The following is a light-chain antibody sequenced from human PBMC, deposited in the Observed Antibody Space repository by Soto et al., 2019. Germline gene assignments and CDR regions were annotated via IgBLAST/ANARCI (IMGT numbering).Light chain of an antibody. J-gene: IGKJ5*01. V-gene: IGKV3D-15*01. CDR3: QQYNNWAIT. CDR1: QSVSSN. Sequence: EIVMTQSPATLSVSPGERATLSCRASQSVSSNLAWYQQKPGQAPSLLIYGASTRATGIPARFSGSGSGTEFTLTISSLQYEDFGVYYCQQYNNWAITFGQGTRLEIK. CDR2: GAS.